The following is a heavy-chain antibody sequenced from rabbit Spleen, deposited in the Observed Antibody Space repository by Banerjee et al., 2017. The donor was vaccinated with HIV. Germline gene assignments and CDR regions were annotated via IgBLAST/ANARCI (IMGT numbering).Heavy chain of an antibody. Sequence: QEQLEESGGGLVTPGGNLTLTCKASGFDFSSSSYVCWVRQAPGKGLEWIACIDSGSSGFTYFASWAKGRFTISTTSSTTVTLQITSLTAADTATYFCAKDLAGVIGWNFYLWGPGTLVTVS. CDR3: AKDLAGVIGWNFYL. CDR1: GFDFSSSSY. D-gene: IGHD4-1*01. J-gene: IGHJ6*01. CDR2: IDSGSSGFT. V-gene: IGHV1S45*01.